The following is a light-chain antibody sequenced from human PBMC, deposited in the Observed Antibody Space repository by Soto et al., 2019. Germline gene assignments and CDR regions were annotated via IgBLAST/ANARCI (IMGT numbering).Light chain of an antibody. V-gene: IGLV1-40*01. CDR2: ANA. CDR1: SSDIGAGYD. J-gene: IGLJ1*01. CDR3: QSYDSSLTTYV. Sequence: QSVLTQPPSVSEAPGQRVTISCTGTSSDIGAGYDVHWYQQVPGAAPKLLIYANAIRPSGVPDRFSASKSGTSASLAITGLRAEDEADYYCQSYDSSLTTYVFGTGTKVTAL.